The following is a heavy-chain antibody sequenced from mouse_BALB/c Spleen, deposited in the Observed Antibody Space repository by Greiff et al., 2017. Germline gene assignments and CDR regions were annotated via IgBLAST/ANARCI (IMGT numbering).Heavy chain of an antibody. CDR2: ISYSGST. D-gene: IGHD4-1*01. J-gene: IGHJ1*01. CDR3: ARELTGTRYFDV. Sequence: EVQLVESGPSLVKPSQTLSLTCSVTGDSIASGYWNWIRKFPGNKLEYMGYISYSGSTYYNPSLKSRISITRDTSKNQYYLQLNSVTTEDTATYYCARELTGTRYFDVWGAGTTVTVSS. V-gene: IGHV3-8*02. CDR1: GDSIASGY.